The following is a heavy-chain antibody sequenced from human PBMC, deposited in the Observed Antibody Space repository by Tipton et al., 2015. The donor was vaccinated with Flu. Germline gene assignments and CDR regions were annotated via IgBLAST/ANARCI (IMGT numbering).Heavy chain of an antibody. CDR2: IWFDGSNK. CDR1: GFSFSRYG. V-gene: IGHV3-33*01. CDR3: ARAIAAADSH. D-gene: IGHD6-13*01. Sequence: QLVQSGGGVVQPGRSLRLSCAASGFSFSRYGMHWVRQAPGKGLEWVAVIWFDGSNKYYADFVKGRFTISRDNSNNTLYLQMNRLRTEDTAVYYCARAIAAADSHWGQGTLVTVSS. J-gene: IGHJ4*02.